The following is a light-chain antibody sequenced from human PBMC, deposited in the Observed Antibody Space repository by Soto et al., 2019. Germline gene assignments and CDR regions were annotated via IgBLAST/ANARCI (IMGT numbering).Light chain of an antibody. J-gene: IGKJ5*01. CDR1: QSVSSN. Sequence: IVMPQSPDTLSVSPGERATLSCRASQSVSSNLAWYQQKPGQAPRPLIYGASTRATGIPARFSGSGSGTEFTLTINSLQSEDFAVYYCQQYNNWPITFGQGTRLEIK. V-gene: IGKV3-15*01. CDR3: QQYNNWPIT. CDR2: GAS.